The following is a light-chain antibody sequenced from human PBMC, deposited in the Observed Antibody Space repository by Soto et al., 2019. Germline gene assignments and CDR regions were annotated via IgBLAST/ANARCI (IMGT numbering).Light chain of an antibody. V-gene: IGKV3-20*01. J-gene: IGKJ1*01. CDR1: QSVTNNQ. CDR2: GAS. CDR3: QQYGSSPPRT. Sequence: EIVLTQSPGTLSLSPGERATLSCRASQSVTNNQFAWFRQKPGQAPRLLIYGASTRATGVPARFSGSGSGTDFTLTISRLEPEDFAVYYCQQYGSSPPRTFGQGTKVDIK.